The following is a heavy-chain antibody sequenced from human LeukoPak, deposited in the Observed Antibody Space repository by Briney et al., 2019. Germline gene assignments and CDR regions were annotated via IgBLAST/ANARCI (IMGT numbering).Heavy chain of an antibody. J-gene: IGHJ4*02. CDR2: IYPGDSDT. CDR3: AGLAPSNYYDSSGYADY. CDR1: GYSFTSYW. D-gene: IGHD3-22*01. Sequence: GESLKISCKGSGYSFTSYWIGWVRQMPGKGLEWMGIIYPGDSDTRYSPSFQGQVTISADKSISTAYLQWSSLKASDTAMYYCAGLAPSNYYDSSGYADYWGQGTLVTVSS. V-gene: IGHV5-51*01.